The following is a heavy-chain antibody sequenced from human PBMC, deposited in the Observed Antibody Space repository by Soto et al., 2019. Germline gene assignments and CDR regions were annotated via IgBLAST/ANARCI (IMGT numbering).Heavy chain of an antibody. V-gene: IGHV3-30-3*01. Sequence: QLHLVESGGGVVRPGESLRLSCVDSGFSFRTYPMHWVRQAPGKGLEWVALISYDGSSEAYGESVRDRFTVSRDNSKNTLYLQLNSLRPEDTAVYYCATSSGYLNYFDYWRQGTLVTVSS. D-gene: IGHD6-19*01. CDR1: GFSFRTYP. J-gene: IGHJ4*02. CDR2: ISYDGSSE. CDR3: ATSSGYLNYFDY.